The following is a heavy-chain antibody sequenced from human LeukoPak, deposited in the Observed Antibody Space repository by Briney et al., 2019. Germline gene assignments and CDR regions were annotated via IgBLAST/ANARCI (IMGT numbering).Heavy chain of an antibody. CDR2: INPHSGGT. CDR1: GYTFTDYY. CDR3: ARPRGRYYVFFDY. J-gene: IGHJ4*02. V-gene: IGHV1-2*02. D-gene: IGHD1-26*01. Sequence: GASMKVSCKASGYTFTDYYIHWVRQAPGQGLEWMGWINPHSGGTNYAQNFQDRVTMTRDTSISTAYLQWSSLKASDSAMYYCARPRGRYYVFFDYWGQGTLVTVSS.